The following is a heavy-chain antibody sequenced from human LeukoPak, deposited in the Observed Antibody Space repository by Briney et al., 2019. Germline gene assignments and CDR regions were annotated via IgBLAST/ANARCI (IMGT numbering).Heavy chain of an antibody. Sequence: ASVKVSCKASGYTFTSYGISWVRQAPGQGLEWMGWISAYNGNTNYAQKLQGRVTMTTDTSTSTAYMELRSLRSDDTAVYYCARDGYSSSWSHYHYYYGMDVWGQGTTVTVSS. V-gene: IGHV1-18*01. CDR2: ISAYNGNT. D-gene: IGHD6-13*01. J-gene: IGHJ6*02. CDR3: ARDGYSSSWSHYHYYYGMDV. CDR1: GYTFTSYG.